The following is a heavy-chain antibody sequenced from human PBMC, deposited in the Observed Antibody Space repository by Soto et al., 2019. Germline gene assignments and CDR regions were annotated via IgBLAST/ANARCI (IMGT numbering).Heavy chain of an antibody. Sequence: SETLSLTCTVSGDCISSCYWSWIQQPPGKGLEWIGYIYYSGSTNYNPSLKSRVTISVDTSKNQFSLKLSSVTAADTAVYYCARAQPASDYGDYEGAFDIWGQGTMLTVSS. D-gene: IGHD4-17*01. V-gene: IGHV4-59*01. CDR2: IYYSGST. CDR3: ARAQPASDYGDYEGAFDI. J-gene: IGHJ3*02. CDR1: GDCISSCY.